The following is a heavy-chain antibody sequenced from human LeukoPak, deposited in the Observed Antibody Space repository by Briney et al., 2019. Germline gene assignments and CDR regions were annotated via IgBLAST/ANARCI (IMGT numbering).Heavy chain of an antibody. J-gene: IGHJ4*02. Sequence: GGSLRLSCVGSGFTFSDAWISWVRQTPGKGLEWVGRIKSKIDGGTIDYAAPVKGRFTISRDDSRNTPYLQMNSLKTKDTAVYYCTTRRQYGCWGQGTLVTV. D-gene: IGHD4-17*01. V-gene: IGHV3-15*01. CDR1: GFTFSDAW. CDR2: IKSKIDGGTI. CDR3: TTRRQYGC.